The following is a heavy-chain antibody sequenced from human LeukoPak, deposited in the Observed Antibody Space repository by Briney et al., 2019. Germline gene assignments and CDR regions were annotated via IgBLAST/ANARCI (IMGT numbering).Heavy chain of an antibody. J-gene: IGHJ4*02. V-gene: IGHV3-30*04. CDR3: ARLWFGELYFDY. CDR1: GFTFSSYA. Sequence: GGSLRLSCAASGFTFSSYAMHWVRQAPGKGLEWVAVISYDPSTKYYKDSVKGRFTISRDNAKNTLYLQMNSLRAEDTAVYYCARLWFGELYFDYWGQGTLVTVSS. D-gene: IGHD3-10*01. CDR2: ISYDPSTK.